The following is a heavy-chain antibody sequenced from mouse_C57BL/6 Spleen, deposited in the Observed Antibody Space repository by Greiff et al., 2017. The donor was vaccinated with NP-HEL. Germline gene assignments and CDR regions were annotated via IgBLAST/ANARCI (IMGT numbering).Heavy chain of an antibody. Sequence: QVHVKQPGTELVKPGASVKLSCKASGYTFTSYWMHWVKQRPGQGLEWIGNINPSNGGTNYNEKFKSKATLTVDKSSSTAYMQLSSLTSEDSAVYYCARGLGSSGGYAMDYWGQGTSVTVSS. CDR3: ARGLGSSGGYAMDY. J-gene: IGHJ4*01. V-gene: IGHV1-53*01. CDR1: GYTFTSYW. D-gene: IGHD1-1*01. CDR2: INPSNGGT.